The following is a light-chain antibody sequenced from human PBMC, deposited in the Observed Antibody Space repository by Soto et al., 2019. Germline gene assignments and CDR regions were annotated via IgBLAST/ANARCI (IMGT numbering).Light chain of an antibody. V-gene: IGLV2-14*01. CDR3: TSHANTGTDLI. CDR1: ISDIGGYGY. Sequence: QSVLTQPASVSGSPGQSITISCTGTISDIGGYGYVSWYQQHPGKAPKLIIYEVSNRPSGVSDRFSGSKSGKTASLTISGLQTEDEADYYCTSHANTGTDLIFGGGTKLTV. J-gene: IGLJ2*01. CDR2: EVS.